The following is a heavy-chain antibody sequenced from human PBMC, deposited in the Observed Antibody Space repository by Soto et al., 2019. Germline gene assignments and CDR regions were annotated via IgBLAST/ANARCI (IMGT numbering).Heavy chain of an antibody. J-gene: IGHJ3*02. D-gene: IGHD6-19*01. CDR2: IYYSGST. Sequence: QVQLQESGPGLVKPSETLSLTCTVSGGSISSYYWSWIRQPPGKGLEWIGYIYYSGSTNYNPSLKSRVTISVDTSKNQFSLKLSSVTAADTAVYYCARLKAGFDAFDIWGQGTMVTVSS. V-gene: IGHV4-59*08. CDR3: ARLKAGFDAFDI. CDR1: GGSISSYY.